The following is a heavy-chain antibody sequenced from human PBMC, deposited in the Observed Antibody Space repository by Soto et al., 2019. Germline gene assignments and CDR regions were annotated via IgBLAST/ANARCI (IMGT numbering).Heavy chain of an antibody. CDR1: GGSISSSNW. V-gene: IGHV4-4*02. J-gene: IGHJ5*02. Sequence: SETLSLTCAVSGGSISSSNWWSWVRQPPGKGLEWIGEIYHSGSTNYNPSLKSRVTISVDKSKNQFSLKLSSVTAADTAVYYCARVIAARASWFDPWGQGTLVTVSS. CDR3: ARVIAARASWFDP. CDR2: IYHSGST. D-gene: IGHD6-6*01.